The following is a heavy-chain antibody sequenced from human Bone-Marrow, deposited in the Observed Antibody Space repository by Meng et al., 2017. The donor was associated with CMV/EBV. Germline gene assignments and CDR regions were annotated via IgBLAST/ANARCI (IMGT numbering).Heavy chain of an antibody. J-gene: IGHJ4*02. V-gene: IGHV1-2*02. CDR3: ARDSGSYHFDY. CDR1: GYTFTGYY. Sequence: VLAGSEVKTPGAAVKVSCKASGYTFTGYYMHWVRQAPGQGLEWMGWINPNSGGTNYAQKFQGRVTMTRDTSISTAYMELSRLRSDDTAVYYCARDSGSYHFDYWGQGTLVTVSS. CDR2: INPNSGGT. D-gene: IGHD1-26*01.